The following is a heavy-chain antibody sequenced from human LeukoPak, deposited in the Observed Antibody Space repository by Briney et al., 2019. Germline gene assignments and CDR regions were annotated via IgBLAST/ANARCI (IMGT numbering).Heavy chain of an antibody. J-gene: IGHJ4*02. D-gene: IGHD3/OR15-3a*01. CDR3: ARQTGSGLFILP. Sequence: SETLSLTCTVSGGSISSYYWSWIRQPAGKGLEWIGRIYTSGSTYYNASLKSQVSISIDTSKNQFSLRLTSVTAADTAVYYCARQTGSGLFILPGGQGTLVTVSS. V-gene: IGHV4-4*07. CDR1: GGSISSYY. CDR2: IYTSGST.